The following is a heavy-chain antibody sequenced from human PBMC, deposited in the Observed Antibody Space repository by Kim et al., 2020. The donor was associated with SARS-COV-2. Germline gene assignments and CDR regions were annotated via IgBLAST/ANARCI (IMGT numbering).Heavy chain of an antibody. CDR1: GGTFSSYA. CDR2: IIPIFGTA. CDR3: ARGLTNAPMGMTTVTTFLGRFYYYGVDV. V-gene: IGHV1-69*13. Sequence: SVKVSCKASGGTFSSYAISWVRQAPGQGLEWMGGIIPIFGTANYAQKFQGRVTITADESTSTAYMELSSLRSEDTAVYYCARGLTNAPMGMTTVTTFLGRFYYYGVDVWGQGTTVTVSS. D-gene: IGHD4-17*01. J-gene: IGHJ6*02.